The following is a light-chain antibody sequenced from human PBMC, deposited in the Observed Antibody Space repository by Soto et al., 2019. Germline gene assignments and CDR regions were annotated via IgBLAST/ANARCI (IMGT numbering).Light chain of an antibody. CDR1: SSDVGGYNY. Sequence: QSVLTQPASVSGSPGQSITISCTGTSSDVGGYNYVSWYQQHPGKAPKLMIYEVSNRPSGVSNRISGSKSGNTASLTISGLQAEDEADYYCSSYAGSSNVFGTGTKVTVL. J-gene: IGLJ1*01. V-gene: IGLV2-14*01. CDR2: EVS. CDR3: SSYAGSSNV.